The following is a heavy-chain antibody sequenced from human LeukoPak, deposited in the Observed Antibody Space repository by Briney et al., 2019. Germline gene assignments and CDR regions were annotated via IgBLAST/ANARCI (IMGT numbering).Heavy chain of an antibody. J-gene: IGHJ3*02. CDR1: GFTYSSYW. Sequence: QAGGSLRLSCVASGFTYSSYWMRWVRQAPGKGLEWVANIKQDGSDKYYVDPVKGRFTSSRDNDKKSLYLQMNSLRAEDTAVYYCARHSGSQGYGFGIWGQGTMVTGPS. D-gene: IGHD1-26*01. V-gene: IGHV3-7*01. CDR2: IKQDGSDK. CDR3: ARHSGSQGYGFGI.